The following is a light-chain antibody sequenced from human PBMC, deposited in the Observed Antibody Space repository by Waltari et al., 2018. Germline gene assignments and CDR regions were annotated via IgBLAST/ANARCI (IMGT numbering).Light chain of an antibody. CDR1: QSVNNY. Sequence: IVLTPPPGTLSLSPGERATLSCRASQSVNNYLAWFQQKPGQSPRLVIHGASSRATGIPDRISGSGSGTDVTLTSSGLEPQDVAVYYCQQYSSSPLTFGPGTKVDIK. CDR2: GAS. V-gene: IGKV3-20*01. J-gene: IGKJ3*01. CDR3: QQYSSSPLT.